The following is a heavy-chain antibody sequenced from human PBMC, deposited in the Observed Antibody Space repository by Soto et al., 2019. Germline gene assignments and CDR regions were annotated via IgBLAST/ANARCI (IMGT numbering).Heavy chain of an antibody. J-gene: IGHJ3*02. D-gene: IGHD4-4*01. CDR3: AEGKKDYSNYGGADAFDI. CDR2: ISWNSGSI. Sequence: GGSLRLSCAASGFTFDDYAMHWVRQAPGKGLEWVSGISWNSGSIGYADSVKGRFTISRDNAKNSLYLQMNSLRAEDTALYYCAEGKKDYSNYGGADAFDIWGQGTMVTVSS. CDR1: GFTFDDYA. V-gene: IGHV3-9*01.